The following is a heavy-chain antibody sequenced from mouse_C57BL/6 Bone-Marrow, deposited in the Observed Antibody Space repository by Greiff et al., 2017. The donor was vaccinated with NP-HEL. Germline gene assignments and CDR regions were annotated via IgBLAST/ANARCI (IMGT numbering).Heavy chain of an antibody. D-gene: IGHD1-1*01. J-gene: IGHJ2*01. Sequence: QVQLQQPGAELVMPGASVKLSCKASGYTFTSYWMHWVKQRPGQGLEWIGEIDPCDSYTNYNEKFKGKSTLTVDKSSSTAYMQRSSLTSEDSAVYYGASGTSLSYYLDYWGQGTTLTVSS. CDR3: ASGTSLSYYLDY. CDR2: IDPCDSYT. V-gene: IGHV1-69*01. CDR1: GYTFTSYW.